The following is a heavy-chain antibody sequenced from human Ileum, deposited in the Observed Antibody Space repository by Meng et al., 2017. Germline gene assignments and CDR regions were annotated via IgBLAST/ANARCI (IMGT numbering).Heavy chain of an antibody. Sequence: GPLQESGPGLLEPSGTLSLPCAVSGGSISTSDWWSWVRQPPGKGLEWIGEIHHSGSTNYNPSLKSRVTISVDKSKNQFSLKLNSVTAADTAVYYCAREWSGSYRHFDYWGQGTLVTVSS. CDR2: IHHSGST. D-gene: IGHD1-26*01. V-gene: IGHV4-4*02. CDR3: AREWSGSYRHFDY. CDR1: GGSISTSDW. J-gene: IGHJ4*02.